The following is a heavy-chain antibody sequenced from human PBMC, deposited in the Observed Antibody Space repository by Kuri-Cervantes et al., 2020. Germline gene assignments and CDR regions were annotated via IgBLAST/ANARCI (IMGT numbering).Heavy chain of an antibody. V-gene: IGHV3-74*01. J-gene: IGHJ4*02. D-gene: IGHD3-3*01. CDR1: GFTFSSYW. Sequence: GESLKISCAASGFTFSSYWMHWVRQAPGKGLVWVSRINSDGSSTSYADSVEGRFTISRDNAKNTGYLQMNSLRAEDTAVYYCARGSGSNHNHFNYWGQGTLVTVSS. CDR2: INSDGSST. CDR3: ARGSGSNHNHFNY.